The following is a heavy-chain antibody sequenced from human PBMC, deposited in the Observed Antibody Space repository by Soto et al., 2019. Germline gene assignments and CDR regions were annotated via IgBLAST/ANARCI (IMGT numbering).Heavy chain of an antibody. V-gene: IGHV1-18*01. CDR2: ISAYSGST. D-gene: IGHD6-13*01. J-gene: IGHJ4*02. CDR3: ARDFTKSSSWPYYFDY. CDR1: GEGFASNG. Sequence: GTSVEVTWEECGEGFASNGSRWVRQDNRQGLEWMGWISAYSGSTKFAQKLQGRVTMTPDTSTTTAYMELRSLTSDDTAVYYCARDFTKSSSWPYYFDYWGQGTLVTVSS.